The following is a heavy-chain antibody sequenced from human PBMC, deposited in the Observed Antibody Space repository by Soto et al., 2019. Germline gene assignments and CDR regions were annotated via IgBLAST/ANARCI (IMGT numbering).Heavy chain of an antibody. V-gene: IGHV3-23*01. J-gene: IGHJ4*02. CDR1: GFTFSNYA. CDR3: AMGRKWVPPPSIDF. D-gene: IGHD1-26*01. Sequence: PGGSLRLSCAASGFTFSNYAMSWVRQAPGKGLEWVSSISGSGDNTYFADSVKGRFTISRDNSKHTLYLQMNSLRAEDTAVYYCAMGRKWVPPPSIDFWGQGPLVTVSS. CDR2: ISGSGDNT.